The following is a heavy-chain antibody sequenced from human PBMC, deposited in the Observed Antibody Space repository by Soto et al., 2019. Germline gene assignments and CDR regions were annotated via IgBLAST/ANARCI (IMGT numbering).Heavy chain of an antibody. CDR1: GVTISSNY. CDR2: IYFGDNK. CDR3: ARGLSVEAARAAYYYYGMDV. V-gene: IGHV3-66*01. Sequence: SGGSLRLSCAASGVTISSNYMNWVRQAPGEGLEWVSVIYFGDNKYYADSVKGRFTISRDNSKNTLYLQMNSLRAEDTGVYYCARGLSVEAARAAYYYYGMDVWGHGT. D-gene: IGHD6-13*01. J-gene: IGHJ6*02.